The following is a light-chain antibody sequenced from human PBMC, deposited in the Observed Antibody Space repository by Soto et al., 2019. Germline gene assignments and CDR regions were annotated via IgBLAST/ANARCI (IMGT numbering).Light chain of an antibody. J-gene: IGKJ1*01. CDR2: DAS. CDR1: LNINTW. Sequence: DIQMTQSPSTMYASVGDRVTISCRASLNINTWLAWSQHKPGKAPKLLIYDASSLESGVPSRVSGCGYGTEFTATIRNVQPDEFATYYFHVYNSVSRSFGHGTKVEIK. CDR3: HVYNSVSRS. V-gene: IGKV1-5*01.